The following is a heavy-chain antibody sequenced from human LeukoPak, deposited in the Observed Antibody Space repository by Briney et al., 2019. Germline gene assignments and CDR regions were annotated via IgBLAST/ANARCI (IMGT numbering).Heavy chain of an antibody. Sequence: KSSETLSLTCTVSGGSISSYYWSWIRQPPGKGLEWIGYIYYSGSTNYNPSLKSRVTISVDTSKNQFSLKLSSVTAADTAVYYCARLYGGYYAFIAFDIWGQGTMVTVSS. J-gene: IGHJ3*02. CDR1: GGSISSYY. D-gene: IGHD1-26*01. CDR2: IYYSGST. CDR3: ARLYGGYYAFIAFDI. V-gene: IGHV4-59*08.